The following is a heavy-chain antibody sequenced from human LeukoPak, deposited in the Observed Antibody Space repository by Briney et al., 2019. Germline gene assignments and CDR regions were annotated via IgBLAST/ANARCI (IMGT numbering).Heavy chain of an antibody. V-gene: IGHV3-23*01. Sequence: GGSLRLSCAVSGFTVSSYAMSWVRQAPGKGPEWVSRVSGSGGGTYYADSVKGRFTSSRDNSKNTLYLQMNRLRAEDTAVYYCAKDRRISPCCFPLDYWGQGTLVTVSS. CDR2: VSGSGGGT. J-gene: IGHJ4*02. CDR1: GFTVSSYA. CDR3: AKDRRISPCCFPLDY. D-gene: IGHD3-3*02.